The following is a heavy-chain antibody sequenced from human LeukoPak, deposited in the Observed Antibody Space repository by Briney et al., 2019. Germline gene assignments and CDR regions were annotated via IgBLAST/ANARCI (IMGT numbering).Heavy chain of an antibody. CDR1: GYTFTGYY. CDR2: INPNSGVT. J-gene: IGHJ5*02. CDR3: ARAHCSGGSCYGGNWFDP. D-gene: IGHD2-15*01. Sequence: GASVKVSCKASGYTFTGYYMHWVRQAPGQGLWWMGWINPNSGVTNYAQKFQGRVTMTRYTSISTAYMELSRLRSDATAVYYCARAHCSGGSCYGGNWFDPWGQGTLVTVSS. V-gene: IGHV1-2*02.